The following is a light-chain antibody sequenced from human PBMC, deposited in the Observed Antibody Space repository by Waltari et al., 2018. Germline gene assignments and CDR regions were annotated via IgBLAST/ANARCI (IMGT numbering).Light chain of an antibody. CDR1: ASNLGRNT. CDR3: AGWDDNGNGRVI. J-gene: IGLJ2*01. CDR2: GRG. Sequence: QSQLTQPPSASGPPGQTVSISCSGGASNLGRNTVNWYQQFPGTAPKLLIYGRGQRPSGVPDRFSGSKSGTSASLVISGLLSEDEATYYCAGWDDNGNGRVIFGGGTKLTVL. V-gene: IGLV1-44*01.